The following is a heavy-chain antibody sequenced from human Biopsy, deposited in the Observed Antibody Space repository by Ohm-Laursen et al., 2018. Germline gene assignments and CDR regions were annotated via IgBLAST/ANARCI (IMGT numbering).Heavy chain of an antibody. V-gene: IGHV4-39*01. CDR1: GGSISSSTTYY. CDR2: IYNTETT. CDR3: ARHPTGFWFDP. J-gene: IGHJ5*02. Sequence: SETLSLTCIVSGGSISSSTTYYWAWLRQPPGKGLEWIGSIYNTETTFYNPSLKSQVTISVDTSTNQFSLKVSSVTAADTALYFCARHPTGFWFDPWGHGTLVTVSS.